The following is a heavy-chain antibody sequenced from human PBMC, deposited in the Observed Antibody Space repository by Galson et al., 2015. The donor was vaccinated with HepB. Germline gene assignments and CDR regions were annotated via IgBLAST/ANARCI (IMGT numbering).Heavy chain of an antibody. CDR2: TYYRSKWYN. V-gene: IGHV6-1*01. D-gene: IGHD1-1*01. CDR1: GDSVSSNSAA. CDR3: ARESVHLPARGGYYYYYGMDV. Sequence: CAISGDSVSSNSAAWNWIRQSPSRGLEWLGRTYYRSKWYNDYAVSVKSRITINPDTSKNQFSLQLDSVTPEDTAVYYCARESVHLPARGGYYYYYGMDVWGQGTTVTVSS. J-gene: IGHJ6*02.